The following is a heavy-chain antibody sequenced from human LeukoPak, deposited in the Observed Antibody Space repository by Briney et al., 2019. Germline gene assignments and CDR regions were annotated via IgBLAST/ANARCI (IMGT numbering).Heavy chain of an antibody. V-gene: IGHV3-48*01. CDR3: ARGGSYYNEAFGI. CDR2: ISSSSSTI. D-gene: IGHD1-26*01. J-gene: IGHJ3*02. Sequence: GGSLRLSCAASGFTFSSYSMNWVRQAPGQGLEWVSYISSSSSTIYYADSVKGRFTISRDNAKNSLYLQMNRLRAEDTAVYYCARGGSYYNEAFGIWGQGTMVTVSS. CDR1: GFTFSSYS.